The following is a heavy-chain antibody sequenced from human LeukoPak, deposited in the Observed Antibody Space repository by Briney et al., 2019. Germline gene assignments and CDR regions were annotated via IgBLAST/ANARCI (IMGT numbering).Heavy chain of an antibody. V-gene: IGHV3-48*04. D-gene: IGHD2-8*01. CDR1: GFTFSGYS. Sequence: GGSLRLSCAVSGFTFSGYSMNWVRQAPGKGVEWVSYITRSRSSMYYADSVKGRFTISRDNAKNSLYLQMNGLRAEDTAVYYCVRDSVWSFDYWGQGTLVTVSS. CDR2: ITRSRSSM. CDR3: VRDSVWSFDY. J-gene: IGHJ4*02.